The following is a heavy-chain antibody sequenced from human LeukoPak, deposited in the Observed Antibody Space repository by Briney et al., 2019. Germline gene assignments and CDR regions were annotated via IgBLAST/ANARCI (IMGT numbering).Heavy chain of an antibody. CDR2: ISGSGGST. Sequence: GGSLRLSCAASGFTFSSYAMSGVRQAPGKGLEWVSAISGSGGSTYYADSVKGRFTISRDNSKNTLYLQMNSLRAEDTAVYYCAKVSEEGAYSSGWYVEGYYFDYWGQGTLVTVSS. CDR3: AKVSEEGAYSSGWYVEGYYFDY. CDR1: GFTFSSYA. V-gene: IGHV3-23*01. J-gene: IGHJ4*02. D-gene: IGHD6-19*01.